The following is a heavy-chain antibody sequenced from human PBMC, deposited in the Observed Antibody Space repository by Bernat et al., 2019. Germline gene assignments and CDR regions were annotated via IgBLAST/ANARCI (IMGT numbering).Heavy chain of an antibody. J-gene: IGHJ4*02. CDR1: GGSISSSSYY. D-gene: IGHD5-12*01. CDR3: ARLIGIVATTADY. V-gene: IGHV4-39*01. Sequence: QLQLQESGPGLVKPSETLSLTCTVSGGSISSSSYYWGWIRQPPGKGLEWIGSIYYSGSTYYNPSLKSRVTISVDTTKNQFSLKLSSVTAADTAVYYCARLIGIVATTADYWGQGTLVTVSS. CDR2: IYYSGST.